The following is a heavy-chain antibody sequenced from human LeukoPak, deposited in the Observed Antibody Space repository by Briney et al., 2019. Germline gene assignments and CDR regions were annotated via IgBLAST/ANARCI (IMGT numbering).Heavy chain of an antibody. CDR1: GGSISSYY. V-gene: IGHV4-4*07. CDR2: IYTSGST. J-gene: IGHJ3*02. Sequence: SETLSLTCTVSGGSISSYYWSWIRQPAGKGLEWIGRIYTSGSTNYNPSLKSRVTISVDTSKNQFSLKLSSATAADTAVYYCAREGDIVVVPGTYEDAFDIWGQGTMVTVSS. CDR3: AREGDIVVVPGTYEDAFDI. D-gene: IGHD2-2*01.